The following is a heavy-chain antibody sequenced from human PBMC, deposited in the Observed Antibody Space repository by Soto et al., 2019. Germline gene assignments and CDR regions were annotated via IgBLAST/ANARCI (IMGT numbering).Heavy chain of an antibody. V-gene: IGHV1-69*05. CDR3: ARLLHGYSPVFDY. J-gene: IGHJ4*02. Sequence: QVQLVQSGAEVKKPGSSVKVSCKASGGTFSSYAISWVRQAPGQGLEWMGGIIPIFGTANYAQKFQGRVTXTXDXXTSTAYMELSSLRSEDTAVYSCARLLHGYSPVFDYWGQGTLVTVSS. D-gene: IGHD5-18*01. CDR1: GGTFSSYA. CDR2: IIPIFGTA.